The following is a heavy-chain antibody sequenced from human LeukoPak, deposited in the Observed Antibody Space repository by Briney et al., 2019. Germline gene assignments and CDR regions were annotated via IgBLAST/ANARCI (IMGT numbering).Heavy chain of an antibody. V-gene: IGHV4-39*01. J-gene: IGHJ4*02. Sequence: PSDTLSLTCTVSGGSISSGSHYWAWIRQPPGKGLEWLASISESGTTYYNPSLKSRVTISVDTSKNQFSLRLGSVTAADTAVYYCARYSGSFFDYWGQGTLVTVSS. D-gene: IGHD3-10*01. CDR3: ARYSGSFFDY. CDR2: ISESGTT. CDR1: GGSISSGSHY.